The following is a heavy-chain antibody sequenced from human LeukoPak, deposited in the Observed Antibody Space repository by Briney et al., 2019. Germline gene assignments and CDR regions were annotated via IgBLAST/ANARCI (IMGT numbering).Heavy chain of an antibody. D-gene: IGHD3-22*01. V-gene: IGHV4-34*01. CDR1: GGSFSGYY. J-gene: IGHJ3*02. CDR3: ASHSIRHYYDSSGYYYVGAFDI. CDR2: INHSGST. Sequence: SETLSLTCAVYGGSFSGYYWSWIRQPPGKGLEWIAEINHSGSTNYNPSLKSRVTISVDTSENQFSLKLSSVTAADTALYYCASHSIRHYYDSSGYYYVGAFDIWGQGTMVTVSS.